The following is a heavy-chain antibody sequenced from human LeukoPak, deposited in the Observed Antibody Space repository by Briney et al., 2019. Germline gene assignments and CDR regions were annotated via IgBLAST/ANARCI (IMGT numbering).Heavy chain of an antibody. CDR3: ARDRSLASGRNYFDY. J-gene: IGHJ4*02. Sequence: SETLSLTCIVSGDPMTSYYWTWIRQSPGKGLEWIGHVDDSGSVNRNPSLRSRVTIGVDTSKNHFSLIPKSVTAADTAIYFCARDRSLASGRNYFDYWGLGPLVTVSS. CDR2: VDDSGSV. CDR1: GDPMTSYY. V-gene: IGHV4-59*01. D-gene: IGHD3-10*01.